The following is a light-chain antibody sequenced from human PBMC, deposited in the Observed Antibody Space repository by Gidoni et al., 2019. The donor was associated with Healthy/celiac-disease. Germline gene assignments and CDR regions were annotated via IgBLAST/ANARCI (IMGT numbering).Light chain of an antibody. CDR2: GAS. V-gene: IGKV3-15*01. CDR1: QSVSSN. Sequence: EIVMTPSPATLSVSPGERATLSCRASQSVSSNLAWYQQTPGQAPRLLIYGASTRATGIPARCSGRGAGTEFTLTISSLQSEDVAVYYCQQYNNWPPWTFGQGTKVEIK. CDR3: QQYNNWPPWT. J-gene: IGKJ1*01.